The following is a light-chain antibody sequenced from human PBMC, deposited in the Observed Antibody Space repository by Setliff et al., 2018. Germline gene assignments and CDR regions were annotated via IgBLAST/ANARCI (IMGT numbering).Light chain of an antibody. CDR2: GNS. CDR1: SSNIGAGYD. V-gene: IGLV1-40*01. CDR3: SSYAGSNTPYV. J-gene: IGLJ1*01. Sequence: QSALTQPPSVSGAPGQRVTISCTGSSSNIGAGYDVHWYQQLPGTAPKLLTYGNSNRPSGVPDRFSGSKSGTSASLAITGLQAEDEADYYCSSYAGSNTPYVFGTGTKVTVL.